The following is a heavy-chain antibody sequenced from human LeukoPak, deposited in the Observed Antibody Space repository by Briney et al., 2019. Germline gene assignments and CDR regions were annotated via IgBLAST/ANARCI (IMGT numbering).Heavy chain of an antibody. J-gene: IGHJ6*03. CDR2: ISGSGGST. V-gene: IGHV3-23*01. Sequence: QSGGSLRLSCAASGFTFSSYAMSWVLQAPRKRLEWVSAISGSGGSTYYADSVKGRFTTSRDNTKNTLYLQMSSLRDEDTAVYYCAKDLLSISPRGYMDVWGKGPTVTASS. D-gene: IGHD2/OR15-2a*01. CDR1: GFTFSSYA. CDR3: AKDLLSISPRGYMDV.